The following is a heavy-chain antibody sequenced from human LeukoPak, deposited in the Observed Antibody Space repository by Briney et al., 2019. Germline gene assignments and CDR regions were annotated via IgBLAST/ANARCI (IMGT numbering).Heavy chain of an antibody. CDR1: GGSISSYY. CDR3: ARGARACYNLEPFDD. Sequence: NTSETLSLTCTVSGGSISSYYWSWIRQPPGKGLEWIGYIYNSGSTKYNPSLKSRVTISVDTSKNQISLKLSSVTAADTAVYYCARGARACYNLEPFDDWGQGTLVTVSS. CDR2: IYNSGST. J-gene: IGHJ4*02. V-gene: IGHV4-59*08. D-gene: IGHD5-24*01.